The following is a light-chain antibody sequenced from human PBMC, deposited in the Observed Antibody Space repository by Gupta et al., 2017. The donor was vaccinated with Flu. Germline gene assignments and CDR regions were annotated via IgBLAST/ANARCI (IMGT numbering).Light chain of an antibody. CDR1: SRDVGGYNY. CDR3: SSYTSINTWV. J-gene: IGLJ1*01. Sequence: SITISCTGTSRDVGGYNYVSWYQQHPGKAPKLMIYEVTNRPSGVSNRFSGSKSGNTASLTISGLQAEDEADYYCSSYTSINTWVFGTGTKVTVL. CDR2: EVT. V-gene: IGLV2-14*01.